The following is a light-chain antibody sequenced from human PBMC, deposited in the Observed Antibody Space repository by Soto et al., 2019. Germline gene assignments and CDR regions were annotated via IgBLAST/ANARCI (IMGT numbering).Light chain of an antibody. CDR1: SSDVGGYNY. CDR2: VVD. CDR3: NSYTSSNTFV. Sequence: QSALTQPASVSGSPGQSITISCTGTSSDVGGYNYVSWYQQYPGKAPKLLMYVVDNRPSGVSNRFSGSKSGNTASLTISGLQSEDEAEYFCNSYTSSNTFVFGTGTTLTVL. J-gene: IGLJ1*01. V-gene: IGLV2-14*01.